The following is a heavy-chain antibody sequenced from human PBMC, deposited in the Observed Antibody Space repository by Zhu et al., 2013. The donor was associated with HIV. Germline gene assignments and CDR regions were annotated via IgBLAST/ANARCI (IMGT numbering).Heavy chain of an antibody. V-gene: IGHV1-46*01. CDR1: GYTFTTYH. CDR3: ARDLRVPAAIIGAFDI. J-gene: IGHJ3*02. D-gene: IGHD2-2*02. Sequence: QVQLVQSGAEVKKPGTSVKVSCKASGYTFTTYHIHWVRQAPGQGLEWMGIINPSGGSTSYAQKFQGRVTMTRDTSTSTVYMELSSLRSEDTAVYYCARDLRVPAAIIGAFDIWGQGTMVTVSS. CDR2: INPSGGST.